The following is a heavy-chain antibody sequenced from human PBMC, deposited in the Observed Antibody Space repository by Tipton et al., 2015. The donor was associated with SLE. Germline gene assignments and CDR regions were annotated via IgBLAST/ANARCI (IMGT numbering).Heavy chain of an antibody. CDR3: ARENSWQQLSRIFDY. V-gene: IGHV4-39*07. Sequence: TLSLTCTVSGGSISSGSYYWGWIRQPPGKGLEWIGSIYYSGSTYYNPSLKSRVTISVDTSKNQFSLKLSSVTAADTAVYYCARENSWQQLSRIFDYWGQGTLVTVSS. CDR1: GGSISSGSYY. D-gene: IGHD6-13*01. J-gene: IGHJ4*02. CDR2: IYYSGST.